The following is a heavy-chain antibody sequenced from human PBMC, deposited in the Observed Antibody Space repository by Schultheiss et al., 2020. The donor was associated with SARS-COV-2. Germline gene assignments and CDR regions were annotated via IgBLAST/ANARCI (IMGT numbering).Heavy chain of an antibody. V-gene: IGHV3-23*01. D-gene: IGHD2-8*02. CDR2: ISGSGGST. J-gene: IGHJ3*02. Sequence: GGSLRLSCAASGFTFSGSAMHWVRQAPGKGLEWVSAISGSGGSTYYADSVKGRFTISRDNSKNTLYLQMNSLRAEDTAVYYCARALGSVDAFDIWGQGTMVTVSS. CDR3: ARALGSVDAFDI. CDR1: GFTFSGSA.